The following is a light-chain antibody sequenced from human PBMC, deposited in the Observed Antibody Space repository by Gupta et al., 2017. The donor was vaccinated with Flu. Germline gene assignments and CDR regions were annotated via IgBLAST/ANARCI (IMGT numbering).Light chain of an antibody. J-gene: IGKJ3*01. V-gene: IGKV3-15*01. CDR3: QHYNSWPFT. Sequence: ATLSVSPGERATLSCRASLSVGSSLAWYQKKPGQAPRLLIYAAFMRATGIPARFTGSGSGTEFTLTISSLQPEDFGFYYCQHYNSWPFTFGP. CDR1: LSVGSS. CDR2: AAF.